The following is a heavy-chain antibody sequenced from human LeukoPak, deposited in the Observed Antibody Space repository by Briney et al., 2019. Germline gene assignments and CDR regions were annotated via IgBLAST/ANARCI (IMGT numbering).Heavy chain of an antibody. CDR3: AIYSSGWSPLVF. CDR1: GFTFSSYW. D-gene: IGHD6-19*01. CDR2: VKQDGSEK. J-gene: IGHJ6*02. Sequence: PGGSLRLSCAASGFTFSSYWMSWVRQAPGKGLEWEANVKQDGSEKYYVDSVKGRFTISRDNAKNSLYLQMNSLRAEDTAVYYCAIYSSGWSPLVFWGQGTTVTVSS. V-gene: IGHV3-7*01.